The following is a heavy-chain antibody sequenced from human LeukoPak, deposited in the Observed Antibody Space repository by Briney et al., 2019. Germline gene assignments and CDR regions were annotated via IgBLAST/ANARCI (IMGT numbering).Heavy chain of an antibody. D-gene: IGHD6-13*01. CDR3: ARGYLMNQLGLFDY. V-gene: IGHV4-34*01. CDR1: GGSFSGYY. CDR2: INHSGST. Sequence: PSETLSLTCAVYGGSFSGYYWSWIRQPPGKGLEWIGEINHSGSTNYNPSLKSRVTISVDTSKNQFSLKLSSVTAADTAVYYCARGYLMNQLGLFDYWGQGTLVTVSS. J-gene: IGHJ4*02.